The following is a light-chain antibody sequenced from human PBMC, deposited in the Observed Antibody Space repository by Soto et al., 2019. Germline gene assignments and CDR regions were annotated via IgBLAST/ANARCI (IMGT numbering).Light chain of an antibody. CDR3: QQYNNWPRT. V-gene: IGKV3-15*01. CDR1: QSVSSN. Sequence: EIVLTQSPATLSVYTGERATLSCRASQSVSSNLAWYQQKPGQAPRILIYGASTRATGIPARFSGSGSGTEFTLTISSLQSEDFSVYYCQQYNNWPRTFGQGTQVDIK. J-gene: IGKJ1*01. CDR2: GAS.